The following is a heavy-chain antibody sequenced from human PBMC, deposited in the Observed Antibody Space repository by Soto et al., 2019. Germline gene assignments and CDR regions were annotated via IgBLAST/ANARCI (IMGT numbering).Heavy chain of an antibody. CDR2: IYYSGST. CDR3: ARQLRYYTNWFDP. V-gene: IGHV4-39*01. CDR1: GGSISSSSYY. D-gene: IGHD3-3*01. Sequence: QLQLQESGPGLVKPSETLSLTCTVSGGSISSSSYYWGWIRQPPGKGLEWIGSIYYSGSTYYNPSLKSRVTISVDTSKNQFSLKLSSVTAADTAVYYCARQLRYYTNWFDPCGQGTLVTVSS. J-gene: IGHJ5*02.